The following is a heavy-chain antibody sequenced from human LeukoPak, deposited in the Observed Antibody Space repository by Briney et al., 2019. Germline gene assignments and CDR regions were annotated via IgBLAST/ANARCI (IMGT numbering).Heavy chain of an antibody. CDR1: GGSFSGYY. D-gene: IGHD4-17*01. V-gene: IGHV4-34*01. J-gene: IGHJ4*02. Sequence: PSETLSLTCAVYGGSFSGYYWSWIRQPPGKGLEWIGEINHSGSTNYNPSLKSRVAISVDTSKNQFSLKLSSVTAADTAVYYCARHRTVTTDFDYWGQGTLVTVSS. CDR3: ARHRTVTTDFDY. CDR2: INHSGST.